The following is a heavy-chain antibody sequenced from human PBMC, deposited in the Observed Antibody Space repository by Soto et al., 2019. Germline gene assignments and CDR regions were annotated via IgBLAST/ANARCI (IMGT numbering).Heavy chain of an antibody. CDR2: ISGYDGNT. CDR1: GYTFPTNS. J-gene: IGHJ4*02. CDR3: ARSSSSDY. Sequence: ASVKVSCKATGYTFPTNSISWIRQAPGQGLEWMGWISGYDGNTNYAQKVQGRVTLTTDTSTSTAYMELRSLRSDDTAVYYCARSSSSDYWGQGTLVTVSS. V-gene: IGHV1-18*01. D-gene: IGHD6-13*01.